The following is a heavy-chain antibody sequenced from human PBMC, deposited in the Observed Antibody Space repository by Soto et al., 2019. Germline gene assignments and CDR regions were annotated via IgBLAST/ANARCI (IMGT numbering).Heavy chain of an antibody. Sequence: ASVKVSCKASGYTFTSYYMHWVRQAPGQGLEWMGIINPSGGSTNYAQKFQGRVTITADESTSTAYMELSSLRSEDTAVYYCARPNPHDYVWGSYRYDPLAYWGQGTLVTVSS. CDR2: INPSGGST. V-gene: IGHV1-46*01. CDR3: ARPNPHDYVWGSYRYDPLAY. D-gene: IGHD3-16*02. J-gene: IGHJ4*02. CDR1: GYTFTSYY.